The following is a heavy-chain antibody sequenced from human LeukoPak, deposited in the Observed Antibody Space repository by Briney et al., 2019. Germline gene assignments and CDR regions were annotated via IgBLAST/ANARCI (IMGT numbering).Heavy chain of an antibody. D-gene: IGHD3-3*01. J-gene: IGHJ5*02. CDR1: GESFSGYY. V-gene: IGHV4-34*01. Sequence: SETLSLTCAVYGESFSGYYWSWIRQPPGKGLECIGEINHSGSTNYNPFLKSRVTISVDTSKNQFSLKLSSVTAADTAVYYCARGEPYYDFWSGYFDSGWFDPWGQEPLVTVSS. CDR2: INHSGST. CDR3: ARGEPYYDFWSGYFDSGWFDP.